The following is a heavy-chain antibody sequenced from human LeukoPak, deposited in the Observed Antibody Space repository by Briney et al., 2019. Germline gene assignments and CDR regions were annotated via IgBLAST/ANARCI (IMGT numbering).Heavy chain of an antibody. J-gene: IGHJ3*01. D-gene: IGHD5-24*01. CDR3: ARIRDGYNDAYDL. Sequence: ASVKVSCKASGCTFTGYYMHWVRQAPGQGLEWMGWINPNSGGTNYAQKFQGRVTMTKDTSISTAHMELSRLRSDDTAIYYCARIRDGYNDAYDLWGQGTVVTVPS. CDR1: GCTFTGYY. CDR2: INPNSGGT. V-gene: IGHV1-2*02.